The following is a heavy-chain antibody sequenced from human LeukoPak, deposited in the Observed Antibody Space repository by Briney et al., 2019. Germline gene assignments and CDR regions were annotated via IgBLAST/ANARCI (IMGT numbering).Heavy chain of an antibody. V-gene: IGHV4-39*07. CDR1: GGSISDGSYC. Sequence: SETLSLTCTVSGGSISDGSYCWGWIRQPPGKGLEWIGSIYSGRTYYNPSLKSRVTISVDTSKNQSSLELSSVTAADTAVYYCAREGLRGRRYYDILTGPNWFDPWGQGTLVTVSS. CDR3: AREGLRGRRYYDILTGPNWFDP. J-gene: IGHJ5*02. CDR2: IYSGRT. D-gene: IGHD3-9*01.